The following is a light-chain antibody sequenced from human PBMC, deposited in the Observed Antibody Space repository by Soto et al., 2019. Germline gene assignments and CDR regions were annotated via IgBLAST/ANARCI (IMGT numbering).Light chain of an antibody. J-gene: IGLJ1*01. Sequence: QSALTQPGSVSGSPGQSITISCTGTSSDVGGYNYVSWYQQHPGKAPKLMIYDVSHRPSGVSDRFSGSKSGNTASLTISGLQAEDEADYYCSSYTSSSSYVFGTGTKVTVL. CDR3: SSYTSSSSYV. CDR1: SSDVGGYNY. CDR2: DVS. V-gene: IGLV2-14*01.